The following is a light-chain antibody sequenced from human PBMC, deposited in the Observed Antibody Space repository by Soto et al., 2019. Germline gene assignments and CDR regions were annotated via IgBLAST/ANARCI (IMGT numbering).Light chain of an antibody. CDR2: SNN. CDR1: SSNIGSNT. V-gene: IGLV1-44*01. Sequence: QSVLTQPPSASGTPGQRVTISCSGSSSNIGSNTVNWYQQLPGTAPKLLIYSNNQRPSGVPDRFSGSKSGTSASLAISGLQSEDEADYYCAAWDDSLNGNCVFGVGTKLTVL. CDR3: AAWDDSLNGNCV. J-gene: IGLJ3*02.